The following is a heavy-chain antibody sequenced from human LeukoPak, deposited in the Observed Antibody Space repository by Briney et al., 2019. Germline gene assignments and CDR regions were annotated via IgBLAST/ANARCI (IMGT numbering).Heavy chain of an antibody. V-gene: IGHV1-69*05. CDR3: ATPGGGSGSPLFDY. CDR2: IIPIFGTA. Sequence: SVKVSCKASGGTFSSYAISWVRQAPGQGLEWMGGIIPIFGTANYAQKFQGRVTITTDESTSTAYMELSSLRSEDTAVYYCATPGGGSGSPLFDYWGQGTLVTVSS. CDR1: GGTFSSYA. D-gene: IGHD3-10*01. J-gene: IGHJ4*02.